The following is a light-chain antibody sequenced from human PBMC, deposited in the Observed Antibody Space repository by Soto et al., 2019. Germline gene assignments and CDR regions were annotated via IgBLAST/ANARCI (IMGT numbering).Light chain of an antibody. V-gene: IGKV3-15*01. CDR3: QQYNNWPRT. CDR2: GAS. CDR1: QNVRTF. J-gene: IGKJ1*01. Sequence: EIVLTQSPGTLSLSPGERATPSRTASQNVRTFLDWYQQKPGQAPRLLIYGASTRATGIPARFSGSGSGTEFTLTINSLQSEDFAVYYCQQYNNWPRTFGQGTKVDIK.